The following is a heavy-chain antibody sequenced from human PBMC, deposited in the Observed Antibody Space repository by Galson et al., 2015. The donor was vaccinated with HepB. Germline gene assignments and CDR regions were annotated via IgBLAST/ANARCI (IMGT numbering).Heavy chain of an antibody. V-gene: IGHV3-23*01. CDR3: AKAEGIVGATHGGYY. Sequence: SLRLSCAASGFTFSSYAMSWVRQAPGKGLEWVSAISGSGGSTYYADSVKGRFTISRDNSKNTLYLQMNSLRAEDTAVYYCAKAEGIVGATHGGYYWGQGTLVTVSS. CDR2: ISGSGGST. D-gene: IGHD1-26*01. J-gene: IGHJ4*02. CDR1: GFTFSSYA.